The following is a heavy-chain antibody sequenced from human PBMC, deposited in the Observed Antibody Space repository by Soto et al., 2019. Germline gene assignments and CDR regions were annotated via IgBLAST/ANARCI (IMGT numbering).Heavy chain of an antibody. CDR3: AREGGDLYYYYYMDV. Sequence: QVQLVESGGGVVQPGRSLRLSCAASGFTFSSYGMHWVRQAPGKGLEWVAVIWYDGSNKYYADSVKGRFTISRDNSKNTLYLQMNSLRAEDTAVYYCAREGGDLYYYYYMDVWGKGTTVTVSS. CDR2: IWYDGSNK. V-gene: IGHV3-33*01. J-gene: IGHJ6*03. CDR1: GFTFSSYG. D-gene: IGHD2-21*01.